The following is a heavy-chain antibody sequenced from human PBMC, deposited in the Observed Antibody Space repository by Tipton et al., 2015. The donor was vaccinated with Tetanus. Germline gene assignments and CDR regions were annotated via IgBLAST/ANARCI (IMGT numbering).Heavy chain of an antibody. V-gene: IGHV4-30-4*08. CDR3: ARDHGITWGGMGYYYGMDV. CDR1: GGSISSPSYY. Sequence: TLSLTCTVSGGSISSPSYYWGWIRQPPGKGLESIGYIYYSGSTYYNPSLKSRVTISVDTSKNQFSLRLSSVTAADTAVYYCARDHGITWGGMGYYYGMDVWGQGTTVTVSS. CDR2: IYYSGST. D-gene: IGHD3-16*01. J-gene: IGHJ6*02.